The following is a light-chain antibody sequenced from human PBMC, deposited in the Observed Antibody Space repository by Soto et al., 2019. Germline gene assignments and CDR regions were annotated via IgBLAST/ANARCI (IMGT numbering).Light chain of an antibody. V-gene: IGKV3-11*01. CDR2: DAS. CDR3: QQRQYWPPIT. CDR1: QSVSSY. J-gene: IGKJ5*01. Sequence: EIVLTQSPATLSLSPGERATLSCRASQSVSSYLAWYQQKPGQAPRLLIYDASNRAAGIPARFSGSGSGTDFTLTISSLEPEDFAIYYCQQRQYWPPITFGQGRRLEIK.